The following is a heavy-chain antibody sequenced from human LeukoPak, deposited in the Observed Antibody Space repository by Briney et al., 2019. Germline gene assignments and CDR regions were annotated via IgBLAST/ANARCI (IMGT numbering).Heavy chain of an antibody. CDR2: IYYSGST. D-gene: IGHD2-15*01. Sequence: PSETLSLTCTVSGGSISSYYWSWIRQPPGKGLEWIGYIYYSGSTNYNPSLKSRVTISVDTSKNQFSLKLSSVTAADTAVYYCAGSRGRAAPDYWGQGTLVTVSS. V-gene: IGHV4-59*01. J-gene: IGHJ4*02. CDR3: AGSRGRAAPDY. CDR1: GGSISSYY.